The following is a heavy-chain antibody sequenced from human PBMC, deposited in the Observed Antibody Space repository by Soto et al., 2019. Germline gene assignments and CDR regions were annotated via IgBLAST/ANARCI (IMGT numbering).Heavy chain of an antibody. V-gene: IGHV4-30-4*01. CDR2: IYHSGAT. D-gene: IGHD2-15*01. J-gene: IGHJ4*02. CDR3: PRDAGYATVDC. Sequence: QVQLQESGPGLVQPSQTLSLTCTVSGDSISSGAYYWSWIRQPPGKGLEWIGYIYHSGATYYNPSLDSLVTMSVDTSKNHFSLRLSSVTAADTAVYYCPRDAGYATVDCWGQGTLVTVSS. CDR1: GDSISSGAYY.